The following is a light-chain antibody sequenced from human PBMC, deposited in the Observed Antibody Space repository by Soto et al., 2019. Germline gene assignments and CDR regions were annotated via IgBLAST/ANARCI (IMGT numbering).Light chain of an antibody. CDR3: QEYHSYTWT. J-gene: IGKJ1*01. CDR2: DAS. V-gene: IGKV1-5*01. CDR1: QSIRSW. Sequence: DIQMTQSPSTLSASVGDRVTITCRASQSIRSWLAWYQQKPGKAPKLLIFDASTLQSGVPSRFSGSGYGTEFTLTISSLQPDDFATYYCQEYHSYTWTFGQGTKVDIK.